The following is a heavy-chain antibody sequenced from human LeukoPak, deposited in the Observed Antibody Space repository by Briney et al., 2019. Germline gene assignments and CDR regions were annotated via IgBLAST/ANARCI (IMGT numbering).Heavy chain of an antibody. D-gene: IGHD2-21*02. CDR2: LYTNDNT. CDR3: ARGVVTDDYYMDV. Sequence: SETLSLTCSVSGGSITSGRYYWTWIRQPAGKGLEWIGRLYTNDNTNYDPSLESRVSISVDTSKSQFYLQLTSVTAADTAVYFCARGVVTDDYYMDVWGKGITVIVSS. J-gene: IGHJ6*03. CDR1: GGSITSGRYY. V-gene: IGHV4-61*02.